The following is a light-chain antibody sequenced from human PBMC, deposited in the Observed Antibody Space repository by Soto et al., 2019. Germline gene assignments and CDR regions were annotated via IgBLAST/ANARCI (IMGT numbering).Light chain of an antibody. CDR3: SSYTTSGTPV. CDR2: QVS. Sequence: QSVLTQPASVSGTPGQSITISCTGTSSDVGGYNYLSWYQQHPGKAPKVMIYQVSNRPSGVSNRFSGSKSGNTASLTISGLQAEDEADHFCSSYTTSGTPVFGGGTKVTVL. J-gene: IGLJ3*02. CDR1: SSDVGGYNY. V-gene: IGLV2-14*01.